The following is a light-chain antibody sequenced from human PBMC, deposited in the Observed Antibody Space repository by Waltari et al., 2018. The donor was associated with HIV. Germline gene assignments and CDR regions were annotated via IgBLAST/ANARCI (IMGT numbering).Light chain of an antibody. CDR2: SNN. Sequence: QSVLTQPPSASGTPGQRVTISCSGRTSNIGINTINWYQHLPGTAPKLLIYSNNLRPSGVPDRFSGSKSGTSASLAISGLQSEDDADYYCAAWDDSLNGPVFGGGTKLTVL. CDR1: TSNIGINT. V-gene: IGLV1-44*01. J-gene: IGLJ2*01. CDR3: AAWDDSLNGPV.